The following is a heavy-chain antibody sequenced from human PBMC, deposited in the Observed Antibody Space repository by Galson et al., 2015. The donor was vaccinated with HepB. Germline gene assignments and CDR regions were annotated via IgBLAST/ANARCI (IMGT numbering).Heavy chain of an antibody. CDR2: ISSSSSYI. CDR1: GFTFSSYS. Sequence: SLRLSCAASGFTFSSYSMNWVRQAPGKGLEWVSSISSSSSYIYYADSVKGRFTISRDNAKNSLYLQMNSLRAEDTAVYYCAIFNGQQWLEGPYQLFDYWGQGTLVTVSS. CDR3: AIFNGQQWLEGPYQLFDY. V-gene: IGHV3-21*01. J-gene: IGHJ4*02. D-gene: IGHD6-19*01.